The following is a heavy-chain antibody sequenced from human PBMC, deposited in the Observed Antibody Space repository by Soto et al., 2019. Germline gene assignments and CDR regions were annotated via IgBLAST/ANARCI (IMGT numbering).Heavy chain of an antibody. V-gene: IGHV1-2*04. CDR2: INPNSGGT. CDR1: GYTFTGYY. CDR3: ARGGTIGSYSRGDPGGMDV. Sequence: QVQLVQSGAEVKKPGASVKVSCKASGYTFTGYYMHWVRQAPGQGLEWMGWINPNSGGTNYAQKCQGWDTMTRDTGIRTAYRELSRLRSDGTAVYYCARGGTIGSYSRGDPGGMDVWGQGTTVTVSS. D-gene: IGHD3-10*01. J-gene: IGHJ6*02.